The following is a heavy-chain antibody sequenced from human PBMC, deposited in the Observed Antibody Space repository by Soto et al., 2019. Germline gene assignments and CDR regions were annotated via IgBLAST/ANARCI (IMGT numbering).Heavy chain of an antibody. CDR3: AKLGTTGVFDS. V-gene: IGHV3-23*01. J-gene: IGHJ4*02. Sequence: EVQLLESGGGLVQPGGSLRLSCAASGFTFSSFAMNWVRQAPGKGLEWLAGITFRGDYTYYAESVKGRFTLSRDNSRNTLYLEMNSLQVEDTALYYCAKLGTTGVFDSWGQGTLLTVSS. CDR2: ITFRGDYT. CDR1: GFTFSSFA. D-gene: IGHD4-17*01.